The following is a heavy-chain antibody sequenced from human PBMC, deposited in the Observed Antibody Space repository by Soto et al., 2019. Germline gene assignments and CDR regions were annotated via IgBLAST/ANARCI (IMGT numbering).Heavy chain of an antibody. CDR2: IWYDGSEK. J-gene: IGHJ4*02. CDR3: ARQSRGNIRLRGFDY. Sequence: QVQLVESGGGVVQPGRSLRLSCAASGFTFSDYGMHWVRQAPGKGLEWVAVIWYDGSEKYYVDSVKGRFTISRDNSKNTLYLQMNSLRVEDTALYYCARQSRGNIRLRGFDYWGQGALVTVSS. D-gene: IGHD1-26*01. CDR1: GFTFSDYG. V-gene: IGHV3-33*01.